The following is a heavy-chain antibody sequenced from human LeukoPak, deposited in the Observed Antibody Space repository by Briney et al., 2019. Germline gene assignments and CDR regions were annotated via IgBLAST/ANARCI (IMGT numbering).Heavy chain of an antibody. Sequence: SETLSLTCAVSGGSFSGYYWSWIRQPPGKGLEWIGYIYYSGSTNYNPSLKSRVTISVDTSKNQFSLKLSSVTAADTAVYYCASGRWPPGYWGQGTLVTVSS. CDR1: GGSFSGYY. J-gene: IGHJ4*02. D-gene: IGHD5-24*01. CDR2: IYYSGST. V-gene: IGHV4-59*01. CDR3: ASGRWPPGY.